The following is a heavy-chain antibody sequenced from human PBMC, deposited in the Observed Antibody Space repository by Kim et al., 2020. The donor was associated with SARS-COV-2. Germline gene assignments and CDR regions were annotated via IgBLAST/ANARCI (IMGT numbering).Heavy chain of an antibody. CDR1: GGSISSYY. Sequence: SETLSLTCTVSGGSISSYYWSWIRQPPGKGLEWIGYIYYSGSTNYNPSLKSRVTISVDTSKNQFSLKLSSVTAADTAVYYCARVGVGRLGWFDPWGQGTLVTVSS. V-gene: IGHV4-59*01. CDR3: ARVGVGRLGWFDP. D-gene: IGHD3-16*01. CDR2: IYYSGST. J-gene: IGHJ5*02.